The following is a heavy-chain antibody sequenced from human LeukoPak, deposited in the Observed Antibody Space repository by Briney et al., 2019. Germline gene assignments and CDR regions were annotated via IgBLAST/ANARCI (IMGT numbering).Heavy chain of an antibody. CDR2: IYSGGST. CDR3: AKEVAGHSVPYFDH. J-gene: IGHJ4*02. D-gene: IGHD5/OR15-5a*01. CDR1: GFTVNHNY. V-gene: IGHV3-53*01. Sequence: GSLRLSCAASGFTVNHNYMSWVRQAPGKGLEWVSVIYSGGSTYYADSVKGRFTTSRDYSKNTVYLQMNSLRAEDTAVYYCAKEVAGHSVPYFDHWGQGTLVTVSS.